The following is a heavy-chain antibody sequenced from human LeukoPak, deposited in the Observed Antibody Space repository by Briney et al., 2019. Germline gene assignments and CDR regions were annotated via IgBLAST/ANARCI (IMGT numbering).Heavy chain of an antibody. CDR2: VYYTGST. CDR3: ARDGAYYDSSGYYRGAFDI. D-gene: IGHD3-22*01. V-gene: IGHV4-39*07. J-gene: IGHJ3*02. CDR1: DGSINTISDY. Sequence: PSETLSLTCSVSDGSINTISDYWGWVRQPPGKGLEWIGSVYYTGSTYYNAPFKSRVTISIDTSKNQFSLKLSSVTAADTAVYYCARDGAYYDSSGYYRGAFDIWGQGTMVTVSS.